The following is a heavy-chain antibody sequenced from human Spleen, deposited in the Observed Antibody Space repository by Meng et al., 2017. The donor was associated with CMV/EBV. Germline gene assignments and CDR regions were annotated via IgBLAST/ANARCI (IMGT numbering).Heavy chain of an antibody. CDR2: INHSGST. D-gene: IGHD4-23*01. J-gene: IGHJ2*01. V-gene: IGHV4-34*01. Sequence: VYGGSFSGYYWSWIRQPPGKGLEWIGEINHSGSTNYNPSLKSRVTISVDTSKNQFSLKLSSVTAADTAGYYCARGRWEQLAYWHFDLWGRGTLVTVSS. CDR3: ARGRWEQLAYWHFDL. CDR1: GGSFSGYY.